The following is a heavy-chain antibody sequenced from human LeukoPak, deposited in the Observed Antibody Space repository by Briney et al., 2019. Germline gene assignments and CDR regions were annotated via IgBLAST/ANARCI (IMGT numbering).Heavy chain of an antibody. CDR1: GYTFTGYY. CDR2: INPNSGGT. D-gene: IGHD1-7*01. CDR3: ARDQDWNYPLFEY. J-gene: IGHJ4*02. Sequence: ASVKVSCKASGYTFTGYYLHGVRQAPGQGLEWMGWINPNSGGTNYAQKFQGMVTMTRDTSISTAYMELSRLRSDDTAVYYCARDQDWNYPLFEYWGQGTMVTVSS. V-gene: IGHV1-2*02.